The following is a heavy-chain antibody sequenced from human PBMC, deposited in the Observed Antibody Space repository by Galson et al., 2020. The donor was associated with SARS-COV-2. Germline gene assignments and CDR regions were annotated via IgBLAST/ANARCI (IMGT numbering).Heavy chain of an antibody. J-gene: IGHJ6*02. CDR3: ATAYTIFGVVNRWYYYYGMDV. V-gene: IGHV1-24*01. D-gene: IGHD3-3*01. CDR1: GYTLTELS. Sequence: ASEPVSCKVSGYTLTELSMHWVRQAPGKGLEWMGGFDPEDGETIYPQKFQGRVTMTEDTSTDTAYMELSSLRSEDTAVYYCATAYTIFGVVNRWYYYYGMDVWGQGTTVTVSS. CDR2: FDPEDGET.